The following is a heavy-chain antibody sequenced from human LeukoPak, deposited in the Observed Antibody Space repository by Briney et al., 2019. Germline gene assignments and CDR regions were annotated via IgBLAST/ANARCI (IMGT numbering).Heavy chain of an antibody. CDR3: AREEMATLDAFDI. V-gene: IGHV3-30*03. Sequence: GGSLRLSCAASGFTFSSYSMNWVRQAPGKGLEWVAVISYDGSNKYYADSVKGRFTISRDNSKNTLYLQMNSLRAEDTAVYYCAREEMATLDAFDIWGQGTMVTVSS. D-gene: IGHD5-24*01. CDR2: ISYDGSNK. J-gene: IGHJ3*02. CDR1: GFTFSSYS.